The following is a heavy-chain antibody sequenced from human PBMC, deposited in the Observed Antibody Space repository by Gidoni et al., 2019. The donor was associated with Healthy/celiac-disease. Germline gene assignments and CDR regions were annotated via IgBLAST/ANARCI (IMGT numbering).Heavy chain of an antibody. CDR3: ARGVATSSGWYLAFDY. CDR1: GGSFSGYY. D-gene: IGHD6-19*01. Sequence: QVQLQQWGAGLLKPSETLSLTCAVYGGSFSGYYWSWIRQPPGKGLEWIGEINHSGSTNYNPSLKSRVTISVDTSKNQFSLKLSSVTAADTAVYYCARGVATSSGWYLAFDYWGQGTLVTVSS. J-gene: IGHJ4*02. V-gene: IGHV4-34*01. CDR2: INHSGST.